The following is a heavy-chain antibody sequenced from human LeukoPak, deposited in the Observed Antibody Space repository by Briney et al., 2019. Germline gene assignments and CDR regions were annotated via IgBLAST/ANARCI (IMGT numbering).Heavy chain of an antibody. CDR1: GFTFSSYA. CDR3: AKDSVLRFLEWLSPYFDY. Sequence: GGSLRLSCAASGFTFSSYAMSWVRQAPGKGLEWVSAISGSGGSTYYADSVKGRFTISRDNSKNTLYLQMNSLRAEDTAVCYCAKDSVLRFLEWLSPYFDYWGQGTLVTVSS. CDR2: ISGSGGST. D-gene: IGHD3-3*01. J-gene: IGHJ4*02. V-gene: IGHV3-23*01.